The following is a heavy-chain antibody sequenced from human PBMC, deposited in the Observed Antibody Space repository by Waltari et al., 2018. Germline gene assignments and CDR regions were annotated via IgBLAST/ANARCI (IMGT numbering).Heavy chain of an antibody. CDR2: IKEDGSDK. Sequence: EAQLVESGGKLVQPGGSLRLSCVASGLPFRRHWMRWVRQAPGRGLEWVATIKEDGSDKHYVDSVRGRVTISRDNANDSLYLQMNSLRAEDTAVYYCATWRWGQSEFDYWGQGTLVTVSS. CDR3: ATWRWGQSEFDY. D-gene: IGHD7-27*01. CDR1: GLPFRRHW. V-gene: IGHV3-7*01. J-gene: IGHJ4*02.